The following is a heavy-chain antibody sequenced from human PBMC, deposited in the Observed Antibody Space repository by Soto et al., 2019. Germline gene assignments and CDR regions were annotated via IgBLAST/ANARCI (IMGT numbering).Heavy chain of an antibody. CDR3: ARVNYGSGSYSLYYFDY. D-gene: IGHD3-10*01. CDR2: IYYSGST. Sequence: PSETLSLSCTVSGGSIGSYYWSWIRQPPGKGLEWIGYIYYSGSTNYNPSLKSRVTISVDTSKNQFSLKLSSVTAADTAVYYCARVNYGSGSYSLYYFDYWGQGTLVTVSS. CDR1: GGSIGSYY. J-gene: IGHJ4*02. V-gene: IGHV4-59*01.